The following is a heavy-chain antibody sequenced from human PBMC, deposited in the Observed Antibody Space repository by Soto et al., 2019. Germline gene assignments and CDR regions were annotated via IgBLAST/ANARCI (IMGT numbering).Heavy chain of an antibody. D-gene: IGHD3-16*01. V-gene: IGHV1-69*01. CDR1: RDAFSKYA. J-gene: IGHJ6*02. Sequence: QVQLVQSGAEVRKPGSSVKVSCKASRDAFSKYAFNWVRQAPGQGIDWMGWIIPIFGSRNYAEKFQGRVTITADESTSTAYMELRGLRFEDTAVYYCARGETYLGVWGQGTTVTVSS. CDR3: ARGETYLGV. CDR2: IIPIFGSR.